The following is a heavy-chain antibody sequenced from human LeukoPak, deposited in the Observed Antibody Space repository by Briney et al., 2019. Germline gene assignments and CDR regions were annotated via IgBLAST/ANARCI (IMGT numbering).Heavy chain of an antibody. CDR3: ARDCVTTIFGVVIENDAFDI. CDR2: IYYSGST. J-gene: IGHJ3*02. Sequence: SETLSLTCTVSGGSISSSSYYWGWIRQPPGKGLEWIGSIYYSGSTYYNPSLKSRVTISVDTSKNQFSLKLSSVTAADTAVYYCARDCVTTIFGVVIENDAFDIWGQGTMVTVSS. CDR1: GGSISSSSYY. V-gene: IGHV4-39*07. D-gene: IGHD3-3*01.